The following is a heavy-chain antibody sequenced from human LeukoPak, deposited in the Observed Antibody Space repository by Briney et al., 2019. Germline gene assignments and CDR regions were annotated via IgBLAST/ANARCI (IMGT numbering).Heavy chain of an antibody. CDR2: ISSSSSNI. CDR3: AREVVVAATDWFDP. Sequence: GGSLRLSCAASGFTFSSYSMNWVRQAPGKGLEWVSYISSSSSNIYYADSVKGRFTISRDNAKNSLYLQMNSLRDEDTAVYYCAREVVVAATDWFDPWGQGTLVTVSS. J-gene: IGHJ5*02. CDR1: GFTFSSYS. V-gene: IGHV3-48*02. D-gene: IGHD2-15*01.